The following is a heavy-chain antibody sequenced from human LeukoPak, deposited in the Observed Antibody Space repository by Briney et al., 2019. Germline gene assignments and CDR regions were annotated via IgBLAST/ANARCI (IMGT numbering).Heavy chain of an antibody. CDR2: IYYSGST. Sequence: PSETLSLTCTVSGGSISSSSYYWGWSRQPPGKGREWIGSIYYSGSTYYNPSLKSRVTISVDTSKNQFSLKLSSVTAADTAVYYCASPGYCSSTSCYSLAAFDIWGQGTMVTVSS. J-gene: IGHJ3*02. CDR1: GGSISSSSYY. V-gene: IGHV4-39*01. CDR3: ASPGYCSSTSCYSLAAFDI. D-gene: IGHD2-2*02.